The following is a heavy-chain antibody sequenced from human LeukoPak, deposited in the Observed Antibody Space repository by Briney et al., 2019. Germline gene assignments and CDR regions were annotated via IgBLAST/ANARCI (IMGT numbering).Heavy chain of an antibody. CDR1: GGSISSYY. CDR3: ARLPGGDSSSVVAFDI. V-gene: IGHV4-59*10. J-gene: IGHJ3*02. D-gene: IGHD2-21*02. CDR2: IYTSGST. Sequence: PSGTLSLTCAVAGGSISSYYGSWIRQPAGKGLEWIGRIYTSGSTNYNPSLKSRVTMSVDTSKNQFSLKLSSVTAADTAVYYCARLPGGDSSSVVAFDIWGQGTMVTVSS.